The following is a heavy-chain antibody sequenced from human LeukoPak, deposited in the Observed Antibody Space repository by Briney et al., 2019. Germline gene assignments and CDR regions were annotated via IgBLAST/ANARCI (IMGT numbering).Heavy chain of an antibody. CDR1: GFTFSSYA. J-gene: IGHJ4*02. Sequence: GGSLRLSCAASGFTFSSYAMSWVRQAPGKGLEWVSAISGSGGSTYYADSVKGRFTISRDNSKNTLYLQMNSLRAEDTAVYYCAKVSPRDKWELLIYYFDYWGQGTLVTVSS. CDR3: AKVSPRDKWELLIYYFDY. D-gene: IGHD1-26*01. V-gene: IGHV3-23*01. CDR2: ISGSGGST.